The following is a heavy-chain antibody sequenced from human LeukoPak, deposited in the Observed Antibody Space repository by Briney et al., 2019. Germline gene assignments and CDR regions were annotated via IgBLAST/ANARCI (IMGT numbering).Heavy chain of an antibody. CDR1: GGSISSSSYY. CDR3: ARVPLIVATNYYYGMDV. CDR2: IYYSGST. J-gene: IGHJ6*02. V-gene: IGHV4-30-4*01. D-gene: IGHD5-12*01. Sequence: PSETLSLTCTVSGGSISSSSYYWSWIRRPPGKGLEWIGYIYYSGSTYYNPSLKSRVTISVDTSKNQFSLKLSSVTAADTAVYYCARVPLIVATNYYYGMDVWGQGTTVTVSS.